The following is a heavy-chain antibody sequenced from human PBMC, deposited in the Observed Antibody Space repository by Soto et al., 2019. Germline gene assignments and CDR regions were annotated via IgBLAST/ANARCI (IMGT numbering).Heavy chain of an antibody. V-gene: IGHV4-34*01. CDR3: ARGTKQQLVRSRWAFEY. J-gene: IGHJ4*02. CDR1: YGSFSGYY. D-gene: IGHD6-13*01. CDR2: INHSGGT. Sequence: PSKTLSDTCTFYYGSFSGYYWRLILKTPFKWLELIWEINHSGGTNYNPSLKSRVTISVDTSKNQFSLKLSSVTAADTAVYYCARGTKQQLVRSRWAFEYWGPGTLVTVSS.